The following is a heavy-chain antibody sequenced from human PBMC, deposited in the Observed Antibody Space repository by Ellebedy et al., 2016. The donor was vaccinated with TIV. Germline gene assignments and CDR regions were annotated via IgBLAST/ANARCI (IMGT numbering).Heavy chain of an antibody. Sequence: PGGSLRLSCAASGFTFSSYTLNWVRQAPGKGLEWVSSISTSSSYIYYADSVKGRFTISKDNAKNSLFLQMTSLRAEDTAVYYWARKVPAPTTVPPNWYFDLWGRGTLVTVSS. V-gene: IGHV3-21*01. CDR3: ARKVPAPTTVPPNWYFDL. D-gene: IGHD4-17*01. CDR2: ISTSSSYI. J-gene: IGHJ2*01. CDR1: GFTFSSYT.